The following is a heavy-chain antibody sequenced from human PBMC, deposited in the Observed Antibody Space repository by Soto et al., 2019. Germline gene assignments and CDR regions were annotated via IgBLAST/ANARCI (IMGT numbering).Heavy chain of an antibody. D-gene: IGHD2-15*01. CDR3: ATGFLGLCTGGNCPLDS. J-gene: IGHJ4*02. CDR2: IWYHGVDK. CDR1: GFTLSRQA. V-gene: IGHV3-33*01. Sequence: QVQLVESGGGVVQPERSLRLSCAASGFTLSRQAMHWVRQAPGRGLEWVAVIWYHGVDKYYADSVKGRFTISRDNSKNTVYLQMNSLRGEDTAVYYCATGFLGLCTGGNCPLDSWGQGSLVTVSP.